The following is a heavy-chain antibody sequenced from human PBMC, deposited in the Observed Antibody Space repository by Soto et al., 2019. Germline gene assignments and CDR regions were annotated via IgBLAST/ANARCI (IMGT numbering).Heavy chain of an antibody. CDR1: GGSISSYY. V-gene: IGHV4-59*01. CDR3: ARSHSSSSRYYYYGMDV. J-gene: IGHJ6*02. D-gene: IGHD6-6*01. Sequence: QVQLQESGPGLVKPSETLSLTCTVSGGSISSYYWSWIRQPPGKGLEWIGYIYYSGSTNYNPSLKSRVTISVDTSKNQFSLKLSSVTAADTAVYYCARSHSSSSRYYYYGMDVWGQGTTVTVSS. CDR2: IYYSGST.